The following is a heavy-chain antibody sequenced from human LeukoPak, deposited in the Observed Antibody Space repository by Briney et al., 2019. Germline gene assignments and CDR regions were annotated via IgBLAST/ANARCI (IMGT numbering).Heavy chain of an antibody. CDR3: ARGPYGDYVDALDY. J-gene: IGHJ4*02. CDR1: GFTFSSYV. Sequence: GGSLRLSCAASGFTFSSYVMSWVRQAPGKGMEWVSTISGSGGSTYYADSVKGRFTISRDNSKNTLYLQMNSLRAEDTAVYYCARGPYGDYVDALDYWGQGTLVTVSS. D-gene: IGHD4-17*01. V-gene: IGHV3-23*01. CDR2: ISGSGGST.